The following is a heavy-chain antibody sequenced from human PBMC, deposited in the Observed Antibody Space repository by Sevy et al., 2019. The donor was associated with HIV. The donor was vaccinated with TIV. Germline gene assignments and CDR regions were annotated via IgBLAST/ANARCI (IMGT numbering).Heavy chain of an antibody. Sequence: GGSLRLSCAASGFTFSNAWMSWVRQAPGKGLEWVGRIKSKTDGGTTDYAAPVKGRFTIAIDDSKNTLYLQMNRLKTEDTAVYYCTTQGYLQKHFRLFDYWGQGTLVTVSS. CDR2: IKSKTDGGTT. D-gene: IGHD5-18*01. CDR3: TTQGYLQKHFRLFDY. V-gene: IGHV3-15*01. CDR1: GFTFSNAW. J-gene: IGHJ4*02.